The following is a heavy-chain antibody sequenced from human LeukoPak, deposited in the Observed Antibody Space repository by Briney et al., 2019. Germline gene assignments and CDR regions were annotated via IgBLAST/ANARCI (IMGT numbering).Heavy chain of an antibody. D-gene: IGHD2-21*02. Sequence: PSETLSLTCTVSGASISGDYWSWIRQPVGKGLEWIGRIYTTGSTNYNPSLKSRVTMSVDSSKNQFSLQVTSVTAADTAVYYCAKSPGVTASRFYFDYWGQGALVTVSS. CDR3: AKSPGVTASRFYFDY. CDR1: GASISGDY. J-gene: IGHJ4*02. V-gene: IGHV4-4*07. CDR2: IYTTGST.